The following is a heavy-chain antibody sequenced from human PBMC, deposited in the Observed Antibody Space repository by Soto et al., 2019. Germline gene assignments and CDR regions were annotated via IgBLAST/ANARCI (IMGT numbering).Heavy chain of an antibody. J-gene: IGHJ6*02. Sequence: SVKVACKASGGTFSSYAISWVRQAPVEELEWMGGIIPIFGTANYAQKFQGRVRIAADESTSTAYMELSRLRSEDTAVYYCARDLRIAVAAGPGYYYYGMEVWGQGTTVTVSS. V-gene: IGHV1-69*13. D-gene: IGHD6-19*01. CDR2: IIPIFGTA. CDR1: GGTFSSYA. CDR3: ARDLRIAVAAGPGYYYYGMEV.